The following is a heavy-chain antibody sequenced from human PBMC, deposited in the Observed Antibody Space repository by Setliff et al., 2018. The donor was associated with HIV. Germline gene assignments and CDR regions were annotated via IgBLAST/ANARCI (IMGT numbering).Heavy chain of an antibody. D-gene: IGHD6-13*01. J-gene: IGHJ4*02. Sequence: PSETLSLTCTVSGDSIGFSGSFWSWIRQHPGKGLEWIGYIYYSGSTFYNPSLKSRAAISIATSKNQFFLKLKSVTVADTAVYYCAREPDKIAAADSWGQGTLVTVSS. CDR3: AREPDKIAAADS. V-gene: IGHV4-31*03. CDR1: GDSIGFSGSF. CDR2: IYYSGST.